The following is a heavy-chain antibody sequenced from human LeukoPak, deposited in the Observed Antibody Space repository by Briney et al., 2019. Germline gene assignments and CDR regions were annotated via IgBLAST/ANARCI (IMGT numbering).Heavy chain of an antibody. CDR1: GFTFSSYW. CDR3: AREGDSSGWHGAFDI. D-gene: IGHD6-19*01. J-gene: IGHJ3*02. V-gene: IGHV3-74*01. Sequence: GGSLRLSCAASGFTFSSYWMHWVRQAPGKGLVWVSRINTDGSSTSYADSVKGRFTISRDNAKNTLYLQMSSLRAEDTAVYYCAREGDSSGWHGAFDIWGQGTMVTVSS. CDR2: INTDGSST.